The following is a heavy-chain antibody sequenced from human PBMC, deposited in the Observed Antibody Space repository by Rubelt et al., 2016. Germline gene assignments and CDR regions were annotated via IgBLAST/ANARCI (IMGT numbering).Heavy chain of an antibody. CDR2: ISSSSSTI. J-gene: IGHJ4*02. Sequence: RQAPGKGLEWVSYISSSSSTIYYADSVKGRFTISRDNSKNTLYLQMNSLRAEDTAVYYCAKYLPMLRGVIIRGFDNWGQGTLVTVSS. V-gene: IGHV3-48*01. D-gene: IGHD3-10*01. CDR3: AKYLPMLRGVIIRGFDN.